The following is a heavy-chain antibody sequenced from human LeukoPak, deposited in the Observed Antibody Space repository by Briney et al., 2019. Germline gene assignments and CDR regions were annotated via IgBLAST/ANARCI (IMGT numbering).Heavy chain of an antibody. D-gene: IGHD5-18*01. CDR3: AKGEAMDGIFDY. CDR2: ISWNSGSI. Sequence: GGSLRLSCAASGFTFDDYAMHWVRQAPGRGLEWVSGISWNSGSIGYADSVKGRFTISRDNAKNSLYLQMNSLRAEDTALYYCAKGEAMDGIFDYWGQGTLVTVSS. CDR1: GFTFDDYA. V-gene: IGHV3-9*01. J-gene: IGHJ4*02.